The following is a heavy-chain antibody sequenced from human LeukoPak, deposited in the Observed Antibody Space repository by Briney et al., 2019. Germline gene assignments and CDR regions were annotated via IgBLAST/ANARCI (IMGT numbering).Heavy chain of an antibody. CDR1: GGSFSGYY. CDR3: ARDPLGTRPGFDY. CDR2: INHSGST. Sequence: PSETLSLTCAVYGGSFSGYYWSWIRQPPGKGLEWIGEINHSGSTNYNPSLKSRVTISVDTSKNQFSLKLSSVTAADTAVYYCARDPLGTRPGFDYWGQGTLVTVSS. D-gene: IGHD1-1*01. J-gene: IGHJ4*02. V-gene: IGHV4-34*01.